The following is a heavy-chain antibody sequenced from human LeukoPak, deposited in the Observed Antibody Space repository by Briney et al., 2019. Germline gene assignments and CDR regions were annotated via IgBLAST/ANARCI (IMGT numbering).Heavy chain of an antibody. CDR1: GFTFSSYA. J-gene: IGHJ3*02. Sequence: PGGSLRLSCAAPGFTFSSYAMHWVRQAPGKGLEYVSAISSNGGSTYYANSVKGRFTISRDNSKNTLYLQMGSLRAEDMAVYYCARARSMIVLVIAADAFDIWGQGTMVTVSS. D-gene: IGHD3-22*01. CDR3: ARARSMIVLVIAADAFDI. V-gene: IGHV3-64*01. CDR2: ISSNGGST.